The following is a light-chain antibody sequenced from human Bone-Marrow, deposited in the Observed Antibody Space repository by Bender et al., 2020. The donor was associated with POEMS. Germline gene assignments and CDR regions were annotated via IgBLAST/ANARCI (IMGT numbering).Light chain of an antibody. J-gene: IGLJ2*01. CDR1: SSDVGGHNY. Sequence: QSALTQPPSASGSPGQSVTISCTGTSSDVGGHNYVSWYQQHPGKAPKLMIYDVTNRPSGVSTRFSGSKSGNTASLTISGLQAEDEADYFCCSYAGRSTVVFGGGTRLTVL. CDR3: CSYAGRSTVV. V-gene: IGLV2-14*03. CDR2: DVT.